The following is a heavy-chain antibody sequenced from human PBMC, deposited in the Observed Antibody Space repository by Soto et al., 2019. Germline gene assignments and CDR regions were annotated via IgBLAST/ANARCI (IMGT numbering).Heavy chain of an antibody. CDR2: INHSGST. Sequence: SETLSLTCAVYGGSFSGYYWSWIRQPPGKGLEWIGEINHSGSTNYNPSLKSRVTVSVDASKNQFSLNLTSVTAADTAVYYCARGHGYSSSWYSWRQGTLVTVSS. CDR3: ARGHGYSSSWYS. D-gene: IGHD6-13*01. CDR1: GGSFSGYY. V-gene: IGHV4-34*01. J-gene: IGHJ4*02.